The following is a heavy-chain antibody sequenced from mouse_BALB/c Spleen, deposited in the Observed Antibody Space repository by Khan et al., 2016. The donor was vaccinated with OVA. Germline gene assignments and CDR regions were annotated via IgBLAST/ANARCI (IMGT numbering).Heavy chain of an antibody. CDR2: IWAGGST. CDR1: GFSLTSYG. V-gene: IGHV2-9*02. D-gene: IGHD2-3*01. Sequence: QVQLKESGPGLVAPSQSLSITCTVSGFSLTSYGVHWVRQPPGKGLEWLGVIWAGGSTNYNSALMSRLSISKDNSKSQVFVKMNSLQTDDTAMYYYARFYDGYYYTVDYWGQGTSVTVSS. J-gene: IGHJ4*01. CDR3: ARFYDGYYYTVDY.